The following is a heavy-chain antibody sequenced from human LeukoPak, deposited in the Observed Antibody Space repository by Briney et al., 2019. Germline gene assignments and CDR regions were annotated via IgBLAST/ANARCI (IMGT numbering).Heavy chain of an antibody. D-gene: IGHD6-13*01. Sequence: GGSLRLSCAASGFTFDDYGMSWVRQAPGKGLEWVSGISGSGGSTYYADSVKGQFTISRDNSKNTLYLQMNTLRAEDTAVYYCAKIPGYSSSWFFDYWGQGTLVTVSS. J-gene: IGHJ4*02. CDR3: AKIPGYSSSWFFDY. CDR1: GFTFDDYG. CDR2: ISGSGGST. V-gene: IGHV3-23*01.